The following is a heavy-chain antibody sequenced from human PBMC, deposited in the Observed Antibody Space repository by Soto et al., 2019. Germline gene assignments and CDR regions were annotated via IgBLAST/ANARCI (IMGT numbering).Heavy chain of an antibody. CDR3: AREIVLMVYAVSAFDI. CDR2: ISSSSSYI. Sequence: EVQLVESGGGLVKPGGSLRLSCAASGFTFSSYSMNWVRQAPGKGLEWVSSISSSSSYIYYADSVKGRFTISRDNAKNSLYLQMNSLRAEDTAVYYYAREIVLMVYAVSAFDIWGQGTMVTVSS. D-gene: IGHD2-8*01. CDR1: GFTFSSYS. V-gene: IGHV3-21*01. J-gene: IGHJ3*02.